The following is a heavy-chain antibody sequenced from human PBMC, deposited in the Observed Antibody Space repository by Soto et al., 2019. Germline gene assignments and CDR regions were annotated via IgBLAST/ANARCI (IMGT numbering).Heavy chain of an antibody. CDR3: AKDGLLWFGRGFAP. J-gene: IGHJ5*02. V-gene: IGHV3-23*01. CDR1: GFTFSSYA. Sequence: EVPLLESGGGLVQPGGSLRLSCAASGFTFSSYAMSWVRQAPGKGLEWVSAISGSGGSTYYADSVKGRFTISRDNSKNTLSLQMNTLRAEDTHAYYCAKDGLLWFGRGFAPWGQGTLVIVSS. D-gene: IGHD3-10*01. CDR2: ISGSGGST.